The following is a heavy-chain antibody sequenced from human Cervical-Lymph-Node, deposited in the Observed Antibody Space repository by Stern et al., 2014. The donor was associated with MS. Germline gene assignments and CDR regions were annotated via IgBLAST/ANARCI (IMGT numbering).Heavy chain of an antibody. V-gene: IGHV1-69*09. CDR2: IIPMLDLP. Sequence: VQLVESGAEVKKPWSSVRVSCKASGGTFNTYTVYWVRQAHGPGLERMGKIIPMLDLPVYAQRFQGRVTITLDKSTSTAYIDLNSLTSEDTAVYYCARPRGREAASALDYWGQGTLVTVPS. D-gene: IGHD2-15*01. J-gene: IGHJ4*02. CDR3: ARPRGREAASALDY. CDR1: GGTFNTYT.